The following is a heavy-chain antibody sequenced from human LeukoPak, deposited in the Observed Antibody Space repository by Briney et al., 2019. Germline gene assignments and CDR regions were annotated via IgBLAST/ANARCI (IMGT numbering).Heavy chain of an antibody. V-gene: IGHV1-46*01. CDR1: GYTFTSYY. CDR2: INPSGGST. CDR3: ARDLDGNYRFDF. D-gene: IGHD1-7*01. J-gene: IGHJ4*02. Sequence: ASVKVSCKASGYTFTSYYMHWVRQAPGQGLEWMGIINPSGGSTSYAQKFQGRVTMTRDTSTSTAYMELSSLTSDDTAVYYCARDLDGNYRFDFWGQGTLVTVSS.